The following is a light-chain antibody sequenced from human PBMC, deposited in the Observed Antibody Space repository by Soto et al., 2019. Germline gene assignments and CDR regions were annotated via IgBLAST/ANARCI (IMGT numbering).Light chain of an antibody. Sequence: QSALTQPPSVSGAPGQRVTISCTGSNSNIGAGYDVHWYQQLPGTAPKLLIYGNSNRPSGVPDRFSDSKSATSASLAITGLQAEDEADYYCQSYDSSLSGYVFGTGTKVTVL. J-gene: IGLJ1*01. V-gene: IGLV1-40*01. CDR2: GNS. CDR1: NSNIGAGYD. CDR3: QSYDSSLSGYV.